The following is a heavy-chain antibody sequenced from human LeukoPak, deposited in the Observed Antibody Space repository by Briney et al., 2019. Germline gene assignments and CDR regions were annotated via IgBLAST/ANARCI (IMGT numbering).Heavy chain of an antibody. D-gene: IGHD6-19*01. CDR2: IYYSGST. V-gene: IGHV4-39*07. Sequence: PSETLSLTCTVSGGSISSSSYYWGWIRQPPGKGLEWIGSIYYSGSTYYNPSLKSRVTISVDTSKNQFSLKLSSVTAADTAVYYCARVAVAGTARWAHYFDYWGQGTLVTVSS. CDR3: ARVAVAGTARWAHYFDY. CDR1: GGSISSSSYY. J-gene: IGHJ4*02.